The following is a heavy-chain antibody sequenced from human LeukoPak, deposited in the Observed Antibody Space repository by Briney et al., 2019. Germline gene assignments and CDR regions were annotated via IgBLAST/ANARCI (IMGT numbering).Heavy chain of an antibody. CDR1: GGSINTRSYF. Sequence: SETLSLICTVSGGSINTRSYFWGWIRQPPGKGLEWIGNIYYSGRTFHNPSLKSRVTISADTSKNEFPLNLTSVTAADTAVYFCASLEGPGLAAAGNRLDYWGQGTPVTVSS. D-gene: IGHD6-13*01. CDR3: ASLEGPGLAAAGNRLDY. CDR2: IYYSGRT. J-gene: IGHJ4*02. V-gene: IGHV4-39*01.